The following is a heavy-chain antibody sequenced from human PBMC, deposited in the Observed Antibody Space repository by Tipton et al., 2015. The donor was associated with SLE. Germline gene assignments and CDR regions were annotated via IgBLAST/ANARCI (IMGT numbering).Heavy chain of an antibody. J-gene: IGHJ4*02. CDR2: IYYSGST. D-gene: IGHD3-3*01. CDR1: GGSISSHY. V-gene: IGHV4-59*11. Sequence: LRLSCTVSGGSISSHYWSWIRQPPGKGLEWIGYIYYSGSTNYNPSLKSRVTISVDTSKNQFSLKLSSVTAADTAVYYCARARSYYDFWSGGEMEAVMDYWGQGTLVTVSS. CDR3: ARARSYYDFWSGGEMEAVMDY.